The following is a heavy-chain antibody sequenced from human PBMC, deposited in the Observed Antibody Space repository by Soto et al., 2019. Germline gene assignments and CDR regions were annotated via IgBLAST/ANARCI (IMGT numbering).Heavy chain of an antibody. J-gene: IGHJ5*02. D-gene: IGHD3-3*01. Sequence: SVKVSCKASGGTFSSYAISWVRQAPGQGLEWMGGIIPIFGTANYAQKFQGRVTITADKSTSTAYMELSSLRSEDTAVYYCARDGRYDFWSGSWFDPWGQGTLVTVSS. CDR3: ARDGRYDFWSGSWFDP. CDR2: IIPIFGTA. CDR1: GGTFSSYA. V-gene: IGHV1-69*06.